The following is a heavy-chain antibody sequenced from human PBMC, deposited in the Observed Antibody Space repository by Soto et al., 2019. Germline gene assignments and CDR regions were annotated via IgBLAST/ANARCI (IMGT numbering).Heavy chain of an antibody. Sequence: PGGSLRLSCAASGFTFSSYWMSWVRQAPGKGLEWVANIKQDGREKYYVEFVKGRFTISRDNAKNSVYLQMNSLRAEDTAVYYCARVPNLMYDYGNPGPEFDYWGQGTLVTVSS. D-gene: IGHD3-16*01. CDR2: IKQDGREK. J-gene: IGHJ4*02. CDR1: GFTFSSYW. CDR3: ARVPNLMYDYGNPGPEFDY. V-gene: IGHV3-7*05.